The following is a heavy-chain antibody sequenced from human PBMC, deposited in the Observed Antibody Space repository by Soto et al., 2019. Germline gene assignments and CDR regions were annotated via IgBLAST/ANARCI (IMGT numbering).Heavy chain of an antibody. V-gene: IGHV3-30*18. CDR2: MSSDGSKI. D-gene: IGHD1-26*01. J-gene: IGHJ4*02. CDR3: AKDEGVGGTLGLFDY. CDR1: GFDFTYYA. Sequence: QVQLVESGGGAVQPGESLRLSCVASGFDFTYYAMHWVRQAPGKGLESVAVMSSDGSKIHHTDSVKGGFTISRDNSKNTLYLQMNSLRKEDTAVYFCAKDEGVGGTLGLFDYWGQGTLVSVSS.